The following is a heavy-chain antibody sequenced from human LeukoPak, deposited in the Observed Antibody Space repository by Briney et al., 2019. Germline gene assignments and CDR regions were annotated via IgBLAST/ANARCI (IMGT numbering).Heavy chain of an antibody. J-gene: IGHJ6*03. V-gene: IGHV3-74*01. CDR1: GFTFSSYW. CDR3: ARDRCSGGRCYSLSVGYMDV. D-gene: IGHD2-15*01. CDR2: ISSDGSTT. Sequence: GGSLRLSCAASGFTFSSYWMHWVRQAPGKGLVWISRISSDGSTTNYADSVKGRFTISRDNAKNSLYLQMNSLRAEDTAVYYCARDRCSGGRCYSLSVGYMDVWGKGTTVTVSS.